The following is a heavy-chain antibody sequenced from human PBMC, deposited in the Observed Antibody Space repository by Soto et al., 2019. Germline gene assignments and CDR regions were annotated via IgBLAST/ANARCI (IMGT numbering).Heavy chain of an antibody. CDR2: IKSKTDGGTT. V-gene: IGHV3-15*07. J-gene: IGHJ6*02. CDR1: GFTFSNAW. Sequence: PGGSLRLSCAASGFTFSNAWTNWVRQAPGKGLEWVGRIKSKTDGGTTDYAAPVKGRFTISRDDSKNTLYLQMNSLKTEDTAVYYCTTPASEPLYGMDVWGQGTTVTVSS. CDR3: TTPASEPLYGMDV.